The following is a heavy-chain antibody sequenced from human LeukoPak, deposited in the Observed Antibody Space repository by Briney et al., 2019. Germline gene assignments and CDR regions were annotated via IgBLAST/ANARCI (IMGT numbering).Heavy chain of an antibody. V-gene: IGHV1-69*13. CDR2: IIPIFGTA. Sequence: SVKLSCKASGGTFSSYAISWVRQAPGQGLEWMGGIIPIFGTANYAQKFQGRVTITADESTSTAYMELSSLRSEDTAVYYCASQAEGSGSPFDYWGQGTLVTVSS. J-gene: IGHJ4*02. CDR1: GGTFSSYA. D-gene: IGHD1-26*01. CDR3: ASQAEGSGSPFDY.